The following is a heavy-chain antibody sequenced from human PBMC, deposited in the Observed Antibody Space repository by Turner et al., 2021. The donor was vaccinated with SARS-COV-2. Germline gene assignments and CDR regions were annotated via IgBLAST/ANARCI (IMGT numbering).Heavy chain of an antibody. CDR2: NIAILGIE. Sequence: QLQLVQSGAEVKQPGYSVKVPCKPSGGILRSYATSWVRQAPGQGLEWIVGNIAILGIEKYAQKFQGRVTITADESTSTAYMELSSLRSEDTAWDYCARDSAEGPLDYWGQGTLVTVSS. CDR3: ARDSAEGPLDY. J-gene: IGHJ4*02. V-gene: IGHV1-69*10. CDR1: GGILRSYA. D-gene: IGHD3-10*01.